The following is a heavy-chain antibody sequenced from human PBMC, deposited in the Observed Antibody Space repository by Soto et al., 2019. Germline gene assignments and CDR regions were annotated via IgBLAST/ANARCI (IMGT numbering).Heavy chain of an antibody. CDR2: INAGNGNT. Sequence: QVQLVQSGSEVKKPGASVKVSCKASGYTFTSYAMHWVRQAPGQRLEWMGWINAGNGNTKYSQKLQGRVTITRDTSASTAYMELSSLRSEDTAVYYCARDPADIVVVPAAINGLDYWGQGTLVTVSS. J-gene: IGHJ4*02. CDR3: ARDPADIVVVPAAINGLDY. D-gene: IGHD2-2*01. CDR1: GYTFTSYA. V-gene: IGHV1-3*01.